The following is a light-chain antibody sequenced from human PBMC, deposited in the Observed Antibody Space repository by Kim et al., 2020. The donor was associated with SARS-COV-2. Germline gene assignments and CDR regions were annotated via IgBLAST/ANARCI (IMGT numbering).Light chain of an antibody. CDR1: SDFIASDY. CDR2: EDN. CDR3: QSFAGSAWV. Sequence: GKPVTISCTRTSDFIASDYVQWYQQRPGSAPTTVIYEDNLRPSGVPDRFSGSIDSSSNTASLTISGLETEDEADYYCQSFAGSAWVFGGGTQLTVL. V-gene: IGLV6-57*03. J-gene: IGLJ3*02.